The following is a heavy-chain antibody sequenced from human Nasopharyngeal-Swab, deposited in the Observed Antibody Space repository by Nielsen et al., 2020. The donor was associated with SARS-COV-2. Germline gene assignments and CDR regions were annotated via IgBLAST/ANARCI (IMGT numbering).Heavy chain of an antibody. CDR1: GFTFSSYR. Sequence: GGSLRLSCAASGFTFSSYRMNWVRQAPGKGLEWVSSISSSSSYLYDADTVKGRFTISRDNAKNSLYLQMNSLRAEDTAVYYCARWPEYNITLFGVVTYGMDVWGQGTTVTVSS. V-gene: IGHV3-21*01. D-gene: IGHD3-3*01. CDR3: ARWPEYNITLFGVVTYGMDV. J-gene: IGHJ6*02. CDR2: ISSSSSYL.